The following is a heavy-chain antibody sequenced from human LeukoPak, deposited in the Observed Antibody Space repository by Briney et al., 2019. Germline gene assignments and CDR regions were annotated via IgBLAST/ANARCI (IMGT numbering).Heavy chain of an antibody. Sequence: GGSLRLSCAPSGFTLSSYAMHWVRQAPGKGREYVSAISSNGGSTYYTNSVKGRFTISRDNSKNTLYLQMGSLRAEDMAVYYCARAEYYYGSGNQVDYFDYWGQGTLVTVSS. V-gene: IGHV3-64*01. CDR3: ARAEYYYGSGNQVDYFDY. J-gene: IGHJ4*02. CDR1: GFTLSSYA. CDR2: ISSNGGST. D-gene: IGHD3-10*01.